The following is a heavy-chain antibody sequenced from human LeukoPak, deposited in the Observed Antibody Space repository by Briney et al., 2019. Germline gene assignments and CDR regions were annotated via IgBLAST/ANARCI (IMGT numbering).Heavy chain of an antibody. Sequence: GGSLRLSCAASGFTFSSYWMSWVRQAPGKGLEWVANIKQDGSEKYYVDSVKGRFTISRDNAKNSLYLQVNSLRAEDTAVYYCARVLSDFWSGYYVGSNWFDPWGQGTLVTVSS. J-gene: IGHJ5*02. D-gene: IGHD3-3*01. CDR2: IKQDGSEK. CDR3: ARVLSDFWSGYYVGSNWFDP. V-gene: IGHV3-7*01. CDR1: GFTFSSYW.